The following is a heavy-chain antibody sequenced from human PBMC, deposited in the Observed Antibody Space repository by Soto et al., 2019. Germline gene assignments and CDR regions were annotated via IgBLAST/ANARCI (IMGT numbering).Heavy chain of an antibody. CDR1: GFTFSSYS. CDR2: ISSSSSTI. D-gene: IGHD1-1*01. CDR3: ARARTNEYYYYYMDV. J-gene: IGHJ6*03. Sequence: GGSLRLSCAASGFTFSSYSMNWVRQAPGKVLEWVSYISSSSSTIYYADSVKGRFTISRDNAKNSLYLQMNSLRAEDTAVYYCARARTNEYYYYYMDVWGKGTTVTVSS. V-gene: IGHV3-48*01.